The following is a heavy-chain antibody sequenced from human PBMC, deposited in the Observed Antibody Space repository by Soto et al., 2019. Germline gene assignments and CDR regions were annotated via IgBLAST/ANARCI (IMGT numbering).Heavy chain of an antibody. CDR1: GGSISSGGYS. CDR2: MYHSGST. Sequence: SETLSLTCAVSGGSISSGGYSWSWIRQPPGKGLEWIGYMYHSGSTYYNPSLKSRVTISIDRSKNQFSLKLSSLRSEDTAVYYCARGPGGPDGPGDYWGQGTLVTVSS. CDR3: ARGPGGPDGPGDY. V-gene: IGHV4-30-2*01. J-gene: IGHJ4*02. D-gene: IGHD2-15*01.